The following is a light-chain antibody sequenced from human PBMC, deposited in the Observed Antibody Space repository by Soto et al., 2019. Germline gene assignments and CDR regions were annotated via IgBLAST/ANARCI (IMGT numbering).Light chain of an antibody. CDR3: CSYAGHSTFV. CDR1: SSDVGGYNL. V-gene: IGLV2-23*03. CDR2: DGN. J-gene: IGLJ1*01. Sequence: LTQPASVSGSPGQSITISCTGTSSDVGGYNLVSWYQQHPGKAPKVVIYDGNKRPSGISYRFSASKSGNTASLTISGLRTEDEADYYCCSYAGHSTFVFGSGTKVTVL.